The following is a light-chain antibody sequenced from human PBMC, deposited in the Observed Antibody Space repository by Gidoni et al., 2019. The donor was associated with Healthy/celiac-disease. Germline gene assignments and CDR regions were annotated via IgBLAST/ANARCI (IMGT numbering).Light chain of an antibody. CDR3: QQYNSYSRT. J-gene: IGKJ1*01. Sequence: IQLTHPPSTLSASVGDRVTITCRASQSISSWLAWYQQKPGKAPKLLIYDASSLESGVPSRFSGSGSGTEFTLTISSLQPDDFATYYCQQYNSYSRTFGQGTKVEIK. CDR2: DAS. CDR1: QSISSW. V-gene: IGKV1-5*01.